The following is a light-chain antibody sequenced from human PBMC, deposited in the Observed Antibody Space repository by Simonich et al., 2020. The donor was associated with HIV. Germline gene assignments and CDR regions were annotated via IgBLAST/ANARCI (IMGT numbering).Light chain of an antibody. J-gene: IGLJ3*02. Sequence: QSALTQPASVSGSPGQSITISCTGTSSDVGGHNYVSWYQQHPGKAPKLLIYDVSKRPSGVSNRFSGSKSGNTASLTISGLQTEDEADYYCSSYSSSITWVFGGGTKLTVL. CDR3: SSYSSSITWV. V-gene: IGLV2-14*01. CDR1: SSDVGGHNY. CDR2: DVS.